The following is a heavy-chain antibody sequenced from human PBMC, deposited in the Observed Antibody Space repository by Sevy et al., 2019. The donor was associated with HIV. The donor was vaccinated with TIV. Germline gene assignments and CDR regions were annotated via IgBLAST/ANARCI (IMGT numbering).Heavy chain of an antibody. V-gene: IGHV4-39*01. J-gene: IGHJ4*02. CDR3: ARHLPLAYYEILTPDSRPFDN. CDR1: GDSINSNDYY. Sequence: SETLSLTCGVSGDSINSNDYYWGWIRQPPGKGLEWIGTIYYSGSTYYNPSLKSRVTISVDTSKNTFSLKLTYVTAADTALYYCARHLPLAYYEILTPDSRPFDNWGQGTLVTVSS. D-gene: IGHD3-9*01. CDR2: IYYSGST.